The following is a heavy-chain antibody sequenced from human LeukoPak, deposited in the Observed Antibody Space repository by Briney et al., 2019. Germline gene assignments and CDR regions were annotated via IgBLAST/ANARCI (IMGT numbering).Heavy chain of an antibody. Sequence: PGGSLRLSCAASGFIFDDYAMHWVRQAPGKGLEWVTLVWYDGNRKYYADSVKGRFTISRDNSKNSVYLQLNSLRPEDTAMYYCVSMVRGIGYWGQGTLVTVSS. CDR3: VSMVRGIGY. CDR1: GFIFDDYA. V-gene: IGHV3-30*02. D-gene: IGHD3-10*01. J-gene: IGHJ4*02. CDR2: VWYDGNRK.